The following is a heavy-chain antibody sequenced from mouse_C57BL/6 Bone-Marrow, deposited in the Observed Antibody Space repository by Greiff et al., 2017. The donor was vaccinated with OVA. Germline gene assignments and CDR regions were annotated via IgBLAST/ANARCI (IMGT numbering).Heavy chain of an antibody. J-gene: IGHJ2*01. V-gene: IGHV6-3*01. D-gene: IGHD1-1*01. CDR1: GFTFSNYW. CDR3: TRFSTTVVPYFDY. Sequence: EVQRVESGGGLVQPGGSMKLSCVASGFTFSNYWMNWVRQSPEKGLEWVAQISLKSDNSATHHAVSVKGRFTISRDDSKRNVYLQMNNLMAKDTGIYDCTRFSTTVVPYFDYWGQGTTRTVSS. CDR2: ISLKSDNSAT.